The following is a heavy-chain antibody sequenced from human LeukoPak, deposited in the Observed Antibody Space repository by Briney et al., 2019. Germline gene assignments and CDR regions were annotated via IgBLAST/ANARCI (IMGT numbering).Heavy chain of an antibody. V-gene: IGHV4-59*01. D-gene: IGHD4-17*01. CDR1: GGSISSYY. Sequence: PSETLSLTCTVSGGSISSYYWSWLRQPPGKGLEWIGYIYHSGSTNYNPSLKGRVTISVDTSKNQFSVRLRSVTAADTAVYYCARTYGPIDYWGQGALVTVSS. CDR3: ARTYGPIDY. CDR2: IYHSGST. J-gene: IGHJ4*02.